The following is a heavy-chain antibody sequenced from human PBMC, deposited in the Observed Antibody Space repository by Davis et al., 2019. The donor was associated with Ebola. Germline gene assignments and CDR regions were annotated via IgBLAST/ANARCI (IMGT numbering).Heavy chain of an antibody. Sequence: PSETLSLTCAVYGGSFSGYYWSWIRQPPGKGLEWIGEINHSGSTNYNPSLKSRVTISVDTSKNQFSLKLRSVTAADTAVYYCARYSKMVRGFISNYYHYYAMDVWGKGTTVTASS. CDR2: INHSGST. J-gene: IGHJ6*04. D-gene: IGHD3-10*01. CDR3: ARYSKMVRGFISNYYHYYAMDV. V-gene: IGHV4-34*01. CDR1: GGSFSGYY.